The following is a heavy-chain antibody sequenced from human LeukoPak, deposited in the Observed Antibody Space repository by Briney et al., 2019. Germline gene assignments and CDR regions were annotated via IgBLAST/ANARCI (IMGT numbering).Heavy chain of an antibody. V-gene: IGHV4-59*08. Sequence: SETLSLTCTVSGGSVSGYYWSWIRQPPGKGLEYIGYIYYGGTTLYSPSLKGRVTISIDTSENQVSLKLTSVTAADTAAYYCARHDVVPVIRRGFDFWGQGTPVTVSA. J-gene: IGHJ4*02. CDR2: IYYGGTT. CDR3: ARHDVVPVIRRGFDF. D-gene: IGHD2-21*02. CDR1: GGSVSGYY.